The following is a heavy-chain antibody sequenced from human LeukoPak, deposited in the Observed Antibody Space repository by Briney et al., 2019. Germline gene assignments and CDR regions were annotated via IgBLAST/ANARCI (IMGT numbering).Heavy chain of an antibody. J-gene: IGHJ4*02. CDR1: GFTFSSYS. CDR2: ISSSSVYI. D-gene: IGHD1-26*01. V-gene: IGHV3-21*01. Sequence: GGSLRLSCAASGFTFSSYSINWVRQAPGKGLEWVSSISSSSVYIYYAHSLKGRFTISRDNAKNSLYLQMNSLRAEDTAVYYCARAGSGTYNLGYWGQGTLVTVSS. CDR3: ARAGSGTYNLGY.